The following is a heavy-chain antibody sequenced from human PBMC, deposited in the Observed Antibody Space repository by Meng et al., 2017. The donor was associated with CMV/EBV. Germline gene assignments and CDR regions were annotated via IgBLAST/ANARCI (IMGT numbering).Heavy chain of an antibody. J-gene: IGHJ3*02. CDR3: ASPITSFGVVPRDDAFDI. D-gene: IGHD3-3*01. V-gene: IGHV1-69*10. CDR2: IIPILGIA. CDR1: GGTFSSYA. Sequence: SVKVSCKASGGTFSSYAISWVRQAPGQGLEWMGGIIPILGIANYAQKFQGRVTITADKSTSTAYMELSSLRSEDTAVYYCASPITSFGVVPRDDAFDIWGQGTMVTVSS.